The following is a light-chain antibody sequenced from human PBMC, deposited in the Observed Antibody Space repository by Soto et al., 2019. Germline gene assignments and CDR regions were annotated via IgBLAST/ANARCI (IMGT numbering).Light chain of an antibody. V-gene: IGLV1-40*01. J-gene: IGLJ1*01. CDR2: GNT. CDR1: RYNIGAGYD. CDR3: QSYDSSLRGYV. Sequence: QSVLTQPPSVSGAPGQRVTISCTGSRYNIGAGYDVHWYRQLPGTAPKLLLYGNTNRPSGVPDRFSGSKSGTSASLAITGVQAEDEADYYCQSYDSSLRGYVFGTGTKLTVL.